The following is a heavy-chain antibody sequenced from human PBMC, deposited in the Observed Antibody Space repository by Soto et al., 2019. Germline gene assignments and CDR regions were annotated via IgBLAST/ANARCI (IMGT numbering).Heavy chain of an antibody. J-gene: IGHJ6*02. V-gene: IGHV1-69*01. D-gene: IGHD3-16*01. CDR2: IIPIFGTA. CDR1: GGTFSSYA. Sequence: QVQLVQSGAEVKKPGSSVKVSCKASGGTFSSYAISWVRQSPGPGLEWMGGIIPIFGTANYAQKFQGRVTITADESTSTAYMELSSLRSEDTAVYYCARQPLPPTKGVYGMDVWGQGTTVTVSS. CDR3: ARQPLPPTKGVYGMDV.